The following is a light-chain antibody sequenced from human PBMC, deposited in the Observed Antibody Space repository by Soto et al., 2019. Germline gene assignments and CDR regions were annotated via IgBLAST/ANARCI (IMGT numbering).Light chain of an antibody. Sequence: IQMTQSPSSLSVSITDRVTITCRASQDIGNDLGWYQQRPGEAPKLLLYAASTLRSGVSSRFSGSGSGTQFALPINNLQPEDSATYFCLQDHNYPWTFGQGTKVEI. V-gene: IGKV1-6*02. CDR2: AAS. CDR1: QDIGND. J-gene: IGKJ1*01. CDR3: LQDHNYPWT.